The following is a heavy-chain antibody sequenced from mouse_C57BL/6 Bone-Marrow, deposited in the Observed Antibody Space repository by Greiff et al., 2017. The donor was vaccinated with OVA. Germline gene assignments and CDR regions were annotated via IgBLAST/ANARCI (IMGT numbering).Heavy chain of an antibody. D-gene: IGHD4-1*01. J-gene: IGHJ2*01. V-gene: IGHV5-17*01. Sequence: EVQLVESGGGLVQPGGSLKLSCAASGFTFSDYGMHWVRQAPEKGLEWVAYIRSGSSTIYYADTVKGRFTISRDNAKNTLFLQMTSLRSEDTAMYYCARRTGTDYFDYWGQGTTLTVSS. CDR3: ARRTGTDYFDY. CDR1: GFTFSDYG. CDR2: IRSGSSTI.